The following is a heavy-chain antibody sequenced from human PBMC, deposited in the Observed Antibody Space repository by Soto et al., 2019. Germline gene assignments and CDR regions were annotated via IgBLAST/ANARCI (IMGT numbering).Heavy chain of an antibody. CDR3: AGLRGYAGSPIDY. V-gene: IGHV4-59*01. D-gene: IGHD2-15*01. CDR1: GGSIISGY. CDR2: ISYSGNT. Sequence: SETLSLTCTVSGGSIISGYWSWIRQPPGKGLEWIGYISYSGNTNYNPSLKSRVTMSVDTPKNQFSLRLSSVTTADTAVYYCAGLRGYAGSPIDYWGQGTLVTIST. J-gene: IGHJ4*02.